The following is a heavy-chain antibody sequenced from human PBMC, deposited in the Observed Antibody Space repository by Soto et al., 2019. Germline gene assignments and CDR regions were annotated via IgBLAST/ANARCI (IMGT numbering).Heavy chain of an antibody. V-gene: IGHV3-64D*06. Sequence: GGSLRLSCSASGFTFCIYAMHWVRQAPGKGLEYVSSISTNGGSTDYADSVKGRFTISRDNSKNTVYLQMSSLRVEDTAVYYCVKGEYYYDSSGYYPFDYWGQGTLVTGSS. CDR2: ISTNGGST. CDR1: GFTFCIYA. CDR3: VKGEYYYDSSGYYPFDY. J-gene: IGHJ4*02. D-gene: IGHD3-22*01.